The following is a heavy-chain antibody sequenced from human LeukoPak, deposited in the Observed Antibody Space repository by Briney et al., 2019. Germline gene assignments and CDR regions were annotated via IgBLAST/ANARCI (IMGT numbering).Heavy chain of an antibody. CDR2: IYYSGST. V-gene: IGHV4-59*01. CDR3: ARQGGSYFLDY. J-gene: IGHJ4*02. Sequence: SETLSLTCTVSGGSMSSYYWNWIRQPPGKGLEWIGYIYYSGSTYYNPSLKSRVTISIDTSKNQFSLKLRSVTAADTAMYYCARQGGSYFLDYWGQGTLVTVSS. CDR1: GGSMSSYY. D-gene: IGHD1-26*01.